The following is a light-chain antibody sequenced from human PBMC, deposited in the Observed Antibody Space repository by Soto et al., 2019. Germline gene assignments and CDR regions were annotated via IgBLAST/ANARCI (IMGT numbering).Light chain of an antibody. CDR2: LGS. CDR1: QSLLHSNGYNY. Sequence: DLVMTQSPLSLPVTPGEPASISCRSSQSLLHSNGYNYLDWYLQKPGQSPQLLIYLGSNRASGVPDRFSGSGSGTDFTLKIRRVEAEDVGVYYCMQALQSPTFGGGTKVEIK. CDR3: MQALQSPT. V-gene: IGKV2-28*01. J-gene: IGKJ4*01.